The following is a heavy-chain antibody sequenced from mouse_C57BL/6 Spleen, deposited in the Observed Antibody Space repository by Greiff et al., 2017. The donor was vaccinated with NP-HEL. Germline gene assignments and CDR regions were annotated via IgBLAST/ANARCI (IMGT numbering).Heavy chain of an antibody. J-gene: IGHJ2*01. V-gene: IGHV1-82*01. CDR2: IYPGDGDT. D-gene: IGHD2-4*01. CDR1: GYAFSSSW. Sequence: QVHVKQSGPELVKPGASVKISCKASGYAFSSSWMNWVKQRPGKGLEWIGRIYPGDGDTNYNGKFKGKATLTADKSSSTAYMQLSSLTSEDSAVYFCARLNYDYDEEDFGHWGQGTTLTVSS. CDR3: ARLNYDYDEEDFGH.